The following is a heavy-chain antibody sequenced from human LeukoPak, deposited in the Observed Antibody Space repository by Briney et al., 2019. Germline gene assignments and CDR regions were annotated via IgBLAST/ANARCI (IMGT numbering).Heavy chain of an antibody. CDR2: INQDGSEK. CDR3: ADPPSDY. Sequence: PGGSLRLSCAASGFNFNTKWMTWVRQAPGKGLEWVANINQDGSEKYSVDSVKGRFTISRDNVKNSLYLEMGGLRAEDSAVYYCADPPSDYWGQGTLVAVSS. V-gene: IGHV3-7*01. J-gene: IGHJ4*02. CDR1: GFNFNTKW.